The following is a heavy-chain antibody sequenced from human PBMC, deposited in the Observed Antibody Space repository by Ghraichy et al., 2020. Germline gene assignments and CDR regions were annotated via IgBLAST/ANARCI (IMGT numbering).Heavy chain of an antibody. Sequence: ASVKVSCKASGYTFTSYGISWVRQAPGQGLEWMGWISAYNGNTNYAQKLQGRVTMTTDTSTSTAYMELRSLRSDDTAVYYCARDEVPTGIGEYFQHWGQGTLVTVSS. CDR2: ISAYNGNT. J-gene: IGHJ1*01. CDR3: ARDEVPTGIGEYFQH. V-gene: IGHV1-18*01. CDR1: GYTFTSYG. D-gene: IGHD3-3*01.